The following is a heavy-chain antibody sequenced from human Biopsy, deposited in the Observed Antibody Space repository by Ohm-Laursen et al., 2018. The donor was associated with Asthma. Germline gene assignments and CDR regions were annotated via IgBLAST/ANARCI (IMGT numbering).Heavy chain of an antibody. Sequence: ASVKVSCKISGYSLTDLSMHWVRQAPGQGLEWMGGHDHEEGGTVNTRRFQGRVTMTEDTSTDTAYMELSSLSSDDTAVYYCASDFPKDYVRYNFQFWGRGTLVTVSS. CDR2: HDHEEGGT. CDR1: GYSLTDLS. CDR3: ASDFPKDYVRYNFQF. D-gene: IGHD4-17*01. V-gene: IGHV1-24*01. J-gene: IGHJ4*02.